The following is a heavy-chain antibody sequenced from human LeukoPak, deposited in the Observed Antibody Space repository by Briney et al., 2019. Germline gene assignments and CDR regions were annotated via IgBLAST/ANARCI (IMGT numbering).Heavy chain of an antibody. J-gene: IGHJ4*02. D-gene: IGHD3-10*01. CDR2: ISYDGSNK. V-gene: IGHV3-30*18. CDR1: GFTFSSYG. CDR3: AKGVYGTPGLGGSGSYFDY. Sequence: GGSLRLSCAASGFTFSSYGMHWIRQAPGKGLEWVAVISYDGSNKYYADSVKGRFTISRDNSKNTLYLQMNSLRAEDTAVYYCAKGVYGTPGLGGSGSYFDYWGQGTLVTVSS.